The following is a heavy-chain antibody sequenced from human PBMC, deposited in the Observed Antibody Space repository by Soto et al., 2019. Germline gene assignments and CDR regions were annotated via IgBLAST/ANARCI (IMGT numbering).Heavy chain of an antibody. CDR2: ISSSSSTI. CDR1: GFTFSSYS. D-gene: IGHD1-26*01. Sequence: EVQLVESGGGLVQPGGSLRLSCAASGFTFSSYSMNWVRQAPGKGLEWVSYISSSSSTIYYADSVKGRFTISRDNAKNSLYMQMHSLRDEDTAVYYCAREGGSLHWFDPWGQGTLVTVSS. V-gene: IGHV3-48*02. J-gene: IGHJ5*02. CDR3: AREGGSLHWFDP.